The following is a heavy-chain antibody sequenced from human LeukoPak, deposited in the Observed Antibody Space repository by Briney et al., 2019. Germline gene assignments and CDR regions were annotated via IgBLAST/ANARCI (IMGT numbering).Heavy chain of an antibody. V-gene: IGHV3-23*01. CDR3: AKEYCSGASCYLWEFDY. CDR2: ISGSGGST. J-gene: IGHJ4*02. Sequence: QAGGSLRLSCAASGFTFSSYAMSWVRQAPGKGLEWVSAISGSGGSTYHADSVKGRFTISRDNSKNTLYLQMNSLRAEDTAVYYCAKEYCSGASCYLWEFDYWGQGTLVTVSS. D-gene: IGHD2-15*01. CDR1: GFTFSSYA.